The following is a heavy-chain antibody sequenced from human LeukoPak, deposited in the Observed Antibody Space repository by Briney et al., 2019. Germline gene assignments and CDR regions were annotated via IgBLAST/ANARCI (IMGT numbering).Heavy chain of an antibody. Sequence: GGSLRLSCAASGFTFSDYYMSCIRQAPGKGLEWVSYISSSGSTIYYADSVKGRFTISRDNAKNSLYLQMNSLRAEDTAVYYCARDEVDYYFDYWGQGTLVTVSS. V-gene: IGHV3-11*01. J-gene: IGHJ4*02. CDR2: ISSSGSTI. CDR3: ARDEVDYYFDY. CDR1: GFTFSDYY. D-gene: IGHD2-15*01.